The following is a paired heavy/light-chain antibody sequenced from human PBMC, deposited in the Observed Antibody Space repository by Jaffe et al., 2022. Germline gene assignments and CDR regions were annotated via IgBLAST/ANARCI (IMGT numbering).Light chain of an antibody. CDR3: QQFNSYPHVLT. Sequence: AIQLTQSPSSLSASVGDRVTITCRASQGISSALAWYQQKPGKAPKLLIYDASSLESGVPSRFSGSGSGTDFTLTISSLQPEDFATYYCQQFNSYPHVLTFGGGTKVEIK. CDR1: QGISSA. CDR2: DAS. J-gene: IGKJ4*01. V-gene: IGKV1-13*02.
Heavy chain of an antibody. CDR2: IRSKAYGGTT. D-gene: IGHD5-18*01. Sequence: EVQLVESGGGLVQPGRSLRLSCTASGFTFGDYAMSWVRQAPGKGLEWVGFIRSKAYGGTTEYAASVKGRFTISRDDSKSIAYLQMNSLKTEDTAVYYCASPRRGYSYGYGRFFDYWGQGTLVTVSS. V-gene: IGHV3-49*04. J-gene: IGHJ4*02. CDR1: GFTFGDYA. CDR3: ASPRRGYSYGYGRFFDY.